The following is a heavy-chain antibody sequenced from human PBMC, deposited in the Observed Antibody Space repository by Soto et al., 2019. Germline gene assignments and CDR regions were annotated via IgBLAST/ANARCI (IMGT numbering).Heavy chain of an antibody. CDR2: IYWDDDK. D-gene: IGHD7-27*01. V-gene: IGHV2-5*02. CDR1: GFSLTTSGVG. Sequence: QITLKESGPTRVRPTQTLTLTCTFSGFSLTTSGVGVGWIRQPPGKALEWLGFIYWDDDKRYNPSLKSRLTIPNDTAKNLVVLTMPNMDPVDTATYCCANRFYPYGGAWDWGMFDYWGQGTLVTVSS. CDR3: ANRFYPYGGAWDWGMFDY. J-gene: IGHJ4*02.